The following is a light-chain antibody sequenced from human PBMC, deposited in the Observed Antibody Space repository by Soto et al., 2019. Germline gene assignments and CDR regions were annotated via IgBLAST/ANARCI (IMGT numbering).Light chain of an antibody. Sequence: QSVLTQPPSVSAAPGQKVTISCSGSSSNIGSDFVSWYQQLPGTAPQLLIYENNKRPSGIPDRFSGSKSATSATLGITGLQTGDEADYYCAAWETSLSVGVFGGGTKLTVL. CDR1: SSNIGSDF. CDR2: ENN. J-gene: IGLJ3*02. CDR3: AAWETSLSVGV. V-gene: IGLV1-51*02.